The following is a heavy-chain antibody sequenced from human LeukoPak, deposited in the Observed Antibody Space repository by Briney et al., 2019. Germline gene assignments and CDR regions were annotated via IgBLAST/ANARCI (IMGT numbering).Heavy chain of an antibody. CDR3: ARGPDIVVVPAASVDDSSGYYYFDY. Sequence: SETLSLTCAVYGGPFSGYYWSWIRQPPGKGLEWIGEINHSGSTNYNPSLKSRVTISVDTSKNQFSLKLSSVTAADTAVYYCARGPDIVVVPAASVDDSSGYYYFDYWGQETLVTVSS. D-gene: IGHD2-2*01. CDR1: GGPFSGYY. CDR2: INHSGST. V-gene: IGHV4-34*01. J-gene: IGHJ4*02.